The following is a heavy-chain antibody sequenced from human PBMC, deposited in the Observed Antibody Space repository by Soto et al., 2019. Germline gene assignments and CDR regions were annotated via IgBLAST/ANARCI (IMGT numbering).Heavy chain of an antibody. V-gene: IGHV5-51*01. J-gene: IGHJ5*02. D-gene: IGHD3-22*01. CDR2: IYPGDFDT. CDR3: ARKHSRGFLNWLDL. Sequence: GESLKISCRVSVDRFTTYWIAWVRQMPGKGLEWMGIIYPGDFDTRYSPSFQGQVTISVDKSINTAYLQWNSLKASDSGIYYWARKHSRGFLNWLDLWGQGTLVTVSS. CDR1: VDRFTTYW.